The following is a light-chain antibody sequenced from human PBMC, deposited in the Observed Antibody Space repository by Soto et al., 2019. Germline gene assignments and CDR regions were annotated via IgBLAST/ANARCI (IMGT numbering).Light chain of an antibody. CDR3: SSHAGSNTHYV. CDR2: EVS. V-gene: IGLV2-8*01. Sequence: ALAQPPSASGSPGQSVTISCTGTSSDVGGYNYVSWYQQHPGKAPKLMIYEVSKRPSGVPDRFSGSKSGNTASLTVSWLQAEDEADYYCSSHAGSNTHYVLETGIKVTVL. CDR1: SSDVGGYNY. J-gene: IGLJ1*01.